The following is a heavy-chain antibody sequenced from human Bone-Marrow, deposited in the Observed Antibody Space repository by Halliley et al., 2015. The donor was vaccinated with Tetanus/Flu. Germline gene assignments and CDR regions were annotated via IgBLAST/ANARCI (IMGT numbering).Heavy chain of an antibody. Sequence: YSGTTHDNPSLQSRVTISLDTSKNQFPLNLNSVPAADTALYYCARGTLGSWGNGYYFYGIDVWGQGTTVPVSS. CDR3: ARGTLGSWGNGYYFYGIDV. CDR2: YSGTT. D-gene: IGHD6-13*01. J-gene: IGHJ6*02. V-gene: IGHV4-31*02.